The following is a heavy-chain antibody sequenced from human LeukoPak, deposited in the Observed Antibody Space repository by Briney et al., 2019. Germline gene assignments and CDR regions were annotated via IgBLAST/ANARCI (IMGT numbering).Heavy chain of an antibody. J-gene: IGHJ4*02. Sequence: SETLSLTCSVSGGSISSYYWSWIRRPAGKGLEWIGRIYTSGSTNNNPSLKSRVTMSVDTSKNQFSLKLSSVTAADTAVYYCARDIANLSRREYYFDYWGQGTLVTVSS. CDR2: IYTSGST. D-gene: IGHD2-15*01. CDR1: GGSISSYY. CDR3: ARDIANLSRREYYFDY. V-gene: IGHV4-4*07.